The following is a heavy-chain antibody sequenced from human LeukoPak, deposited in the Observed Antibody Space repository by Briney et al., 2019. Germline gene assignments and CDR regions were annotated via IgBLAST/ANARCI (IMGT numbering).Heavy chain of an antibody. V-gene: IGHV3-9*01. J-gene: IGHJ1*01. Sequence: SGRSLRLSCAASGFTFDDSAMHWVRQVPGRGLEWVSGISWNSDIIDYADSVKGRFTISRDNAKNSLYLQMNNLRPDDTAFYYCAKAPPYYSDSSGYFQHWGQGTLVTVSS. D-gene: IGHD3-22*01. CDR2: ISWNSDII. CDR3: AKAPPYYSDSSGYFQH. CDR1: GFTFDDSA.